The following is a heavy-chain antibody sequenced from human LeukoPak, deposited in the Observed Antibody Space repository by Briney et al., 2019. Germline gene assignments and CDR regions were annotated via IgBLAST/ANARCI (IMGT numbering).Heavy chain of an antibody. CDR3: AKDVMRCSGGCI. J-gene: IGHJ4*02. V-gene: IGHV3-7*03. CDR1: GFTFSNYW. CDR2: IKQDGSEK. D-gene: IGHD2-15*01. Sequence: GGSLRLSCAASGFTFSNYWMGWVRQAPGRGLEWVATIKQDGSEKYYVDSGKGRFNISRDNSRNTLSLQMNSLRAEDTAIYYCAKDVMRCSGGCIWGQGTLVTVSS.